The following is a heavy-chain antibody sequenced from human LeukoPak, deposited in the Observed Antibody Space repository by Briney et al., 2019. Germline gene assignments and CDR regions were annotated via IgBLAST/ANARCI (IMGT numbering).Heavy chain of an antibody. V-gene: IGHV4-59*01. CDR1: GGSINGYY. D-gene: IGHD6-19*01. CDR2: IHYSGST. CDR3: ARGQWNDY. J-gene: IGHJ4*02. Sequence: SETLSLTCTVSGGSINGYYWSWIRQPPGKGLEWIGYIHYSGSTNHNPSLKSRVTISVDTSKNQFSLKLSSVTAADTAVYYCARGQWNDYWGQGTLVTVSS.